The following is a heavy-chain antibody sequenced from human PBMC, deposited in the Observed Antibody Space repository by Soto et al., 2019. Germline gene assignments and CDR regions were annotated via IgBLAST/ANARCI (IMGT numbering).Heavy chain of an antibody. V-gene: IGHV3-21*01. CDR3: ARERYCSSTSCYDY. J-gene: IGHJ4*02. Sequence: GGSLRLSCAASGFTFSSYSMNWVRQAPGKGLEWVSSISSSSSYIYYADSVKGRFTISRDNAKNSLYLQMNSLRAEDTAVHYCARERYCSSTSCYDYWGQGTLVTVSS. D-gene: IGHD2-2*01. CDR2: ISSSSSYI. CDR1: GFTFSSYS.